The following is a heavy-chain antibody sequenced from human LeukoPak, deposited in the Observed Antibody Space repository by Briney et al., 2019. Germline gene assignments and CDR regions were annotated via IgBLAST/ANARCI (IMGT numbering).Heavy chain of an antibody. CDR3: ARVLYSYGSLAWFDP. J-gene: IGHJ5*02. CDR1: GGSISSGDYY. V-gene: IGHV4-30-4*01. D-gene: IGHD5-18*01. CDR2: IYYSGST. Sequence: SETLSLTGTVSGGSISSGDYYWSWIRQPPGKGLEWIGYIYYSGSTYYNPSLKSRVTISVDTSKNQFSLKLSSVTAADTAVYYCARVLYSYGSLAWFDPWGQGTLVTVSS.